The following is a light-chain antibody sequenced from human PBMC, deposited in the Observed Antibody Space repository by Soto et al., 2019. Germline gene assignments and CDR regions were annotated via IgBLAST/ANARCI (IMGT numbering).Light chain of an antibody. CDR2: DAS. V-gene: IGKV3-11*01. CDR1: QSVSSY. Sequence: EIVLTQSPATLSLSPGERATLSCRASQSVSSYLAWYQQKPGQAPRLLIYDASNRATGIPARFSGSGCGTDFTLTISSPEPEDFAIYYCQQRSNWPPITFGQGTRLEI. J-gene: IGKJ5*01. CDR3: QQRSNWPPIT.